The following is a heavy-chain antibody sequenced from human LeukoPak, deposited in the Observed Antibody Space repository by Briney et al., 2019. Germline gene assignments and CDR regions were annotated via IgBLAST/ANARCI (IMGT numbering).Heavy chain of an antibody. Sequence: PSETLSLTCAVYGGSFSDYYWSWIRQPPGKGLEWIGEINHSGSTNHNPSLKTRVTISVVPSTNQFSLKLSSVTAADTAVYYWARHSITMVRGADLSSANRYFDYWGQGTLVTVSS. CDR2: INHSGST. J-gene: IGHJ4*02. D-gene: IGHD3-10*01. V-gene: IGHV4-34*01. CDR3: ARHSITMVRGADLSSANRYFDY. CDR1: GGSFSDYY.